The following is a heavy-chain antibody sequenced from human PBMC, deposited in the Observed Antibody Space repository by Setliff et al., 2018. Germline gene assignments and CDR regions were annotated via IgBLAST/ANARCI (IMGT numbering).Heavy chain of an antibody. CDR1: GGTISSQD. CDR3: ARETTAWGYVDTAMVTFIDQ. V-gene: IGHV4-59*11. J-gene: IGHJ4*02. D-gene: IGHD5-18*01. CDR2: VYSSGIT. Sequence: SETLSLTCTVSGGTISSQDWSWIRQPPGKGLEWIGYVYSSGITNYNPSLKSRVTMSVDTSKNQFSLKLSSVTAADTAVYYCARETTAWGYVDTAMVTFIDQWGQGTLVTVSS.